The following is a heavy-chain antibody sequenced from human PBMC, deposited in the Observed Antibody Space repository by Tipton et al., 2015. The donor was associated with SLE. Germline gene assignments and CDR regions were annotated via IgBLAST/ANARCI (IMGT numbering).Heavy chain of an antibody. Sequence: SLRLSCAASGFTFSSYAMSWVRQAPGKGLEWVSVIYSGGSTYYADSVKGRFTISRDNSKNTLYLQMNSLRAEDTAVYYCARVLRVGSSWAERYFDYWGQGTLVTVSS. CDR1: GFTFSSYA. D-gene: IGHD6-13*01. J-gene: IGHJ4*02. CDR2: IYSGGST. CDR3: ARVLRVGSSWAERYFDY. V-gene: IGHV3-66*02.